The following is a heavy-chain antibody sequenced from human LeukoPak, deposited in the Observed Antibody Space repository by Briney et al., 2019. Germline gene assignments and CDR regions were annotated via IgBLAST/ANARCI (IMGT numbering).Heavy chain of an antibody. J-gene: IGHJ4*02. CDR1: GGSFGSDDYY. V-gene: IGHV4-30-4*01. CDR3: ARGGLNSLLPY. CDR2: IYYNGNT. Sequence: SETLSLTCTVSGGSFGSDDYYWNWIRQSPGKGLEWIGYIYYNGNTYYNPSLRSRVTISLDTFRNHFTLNLSSVTAADTAMYYCARGGLNSLLPYWGQGTLVAVSS. D-gene: IGHD2/OR15-2a*01.